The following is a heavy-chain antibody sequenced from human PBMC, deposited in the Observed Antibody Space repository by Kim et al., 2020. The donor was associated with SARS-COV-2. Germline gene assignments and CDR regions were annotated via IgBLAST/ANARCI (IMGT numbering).Heavy chain of an antibody. V-gene: IGHV4-59*08. D-gene: IGHD3-10*01. J-gene: IGHJ2*01. CDR1: GGSISSYY. CDR3: ASYGSAWGWYFDL. Sequence: SETLSLTCTVSGGSISSYYWSWIRQPPGKGLEWIGYIYYSGSTNYNPSLKSRVTISVDTSKNQFSLKLSSVTAADTAVYYCASYGSAWGWYFDLWGRGTL. CDR2: IYYSGST.